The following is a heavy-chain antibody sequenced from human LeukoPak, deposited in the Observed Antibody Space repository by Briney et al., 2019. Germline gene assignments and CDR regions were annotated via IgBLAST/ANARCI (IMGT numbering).Heavy chain of an antibody. D-gene: IGHD1-1*01. J-gene: IGHJ6*04. CDR3: ARVPRGTYYYGVDV. V-gene: IGHV4-34*01. CDR1: GWSFSGYY. Sequence: SETLSLTCAVYGWSFSGYYWSWIRQPPGKGLEWIGEINHSGSTNYNPSLKSRVTISVDTSKNQFSLKLSPVTAADTAVYYCARVPRGTYYYGVDVWGKGTTVTVSS. CDR2: INHSGST.